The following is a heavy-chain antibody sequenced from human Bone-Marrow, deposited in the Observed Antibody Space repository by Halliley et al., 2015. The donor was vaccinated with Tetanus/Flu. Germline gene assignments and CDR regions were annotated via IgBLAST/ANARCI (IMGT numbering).Heavy chain of an antibody. V-gene: IGHV3-11*06. CDR2: ISATSSFT. Sequence: SYISATSSFTSYADSVKGRFPISRDNAKNSLYLQMSSLRAEDTAVYYCAREKYYYGSGTNDYWGQGILVTVSS. D-gene: IGHD3-10*01. J-gene: IGHJ4*02. CDR3: AREKYYYGSGTNDY.